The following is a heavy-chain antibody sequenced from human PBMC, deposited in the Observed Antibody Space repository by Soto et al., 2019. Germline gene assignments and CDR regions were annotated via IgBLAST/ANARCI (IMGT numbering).Heavy chain of an antibody. CDR1: GGSFSGYY. V-gene: IGHV4-34*01. Sequence: SETLSLTCAVYGGSFSGYYWSWIRQPPGKGLEWIGEINHSGSTNYNPSLKSRVTISVDTSKNQFSLKLSSVTAADTAVYYCQIFHGSGSYYKKYNWFDPWGQGTLVTVSS. CDR2: INHSGST. J-gene: IGHJ5*02. D-gene: IGHD3-10*01. CDR3: QIFHGSGSYYKKYNWFDP.